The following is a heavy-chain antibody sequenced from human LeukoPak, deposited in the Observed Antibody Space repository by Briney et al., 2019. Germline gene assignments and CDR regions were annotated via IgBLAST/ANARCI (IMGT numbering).Heavy chain of an antibody. Sequence: GGSLRLSCAASGLPFSSYGMHWVRQAPGKGLEWVALIWYDGSNLYYADSVKGRFTISKDSSKNTLYLHMNSLRAEDTAVYYCARDKNYYGSGSPSLDAFDIWGQGTMVTVSS. CDR2: IWYDGSNL. CDR3: ARDKNYYGSGSPSLDAFDI. D-gene: IGHD3-10*01. J-gene: IGHJ3*02. CDR1: GLPFSSYG. V-gene: IGHV3-33*01.